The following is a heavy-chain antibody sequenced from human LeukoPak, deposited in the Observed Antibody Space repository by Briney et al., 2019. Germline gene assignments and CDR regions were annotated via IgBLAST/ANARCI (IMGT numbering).Heavy chain of an antibody. J-gene: IGHJ4*02. CDR2: IHYSGTT. CDR1: GGSISNYY. CDR3: ASTDWNYAQ. V-gene: IGHV4-59*08. Sequence: SETLSPTCAASGGSISNYYWSWFRQPPGKGLEWIGVIHYSGTTNYNPSLRNRVTISVERSKKQFPLRLTSVTAADTAVCYCASTDWNYAQWGRGILVTVSS. D-gene: IGHD1-7*01.